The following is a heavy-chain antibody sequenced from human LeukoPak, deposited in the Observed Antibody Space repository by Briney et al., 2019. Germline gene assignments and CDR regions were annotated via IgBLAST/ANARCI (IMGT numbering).Heavy chain of an antibody. CDR1: GGSISSYY. D-gene: IGHD5-18*01. Sequence: PSETLSLTCTVSGGSISSYYWSWIRQPPGKGLEWIGYIYYSGSTNYNPSLKSRVTISVDTSKNQFSLKLSSVAAADTAVYYCARRYSYGPFDYWGQGTLVTVSS. V-gene: IGHV4-59*08. CDR2: IYYSGST. J-gene: IGHJ4*02. CDR3: ARRYSYGPFDY.